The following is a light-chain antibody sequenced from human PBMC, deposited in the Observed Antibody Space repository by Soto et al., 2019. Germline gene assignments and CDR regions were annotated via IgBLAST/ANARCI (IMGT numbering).Light chain of an antibody. J-gene: IGKJ4*01. V-gene: IGKV1-5*01. CDR3: QEYSSYSA. CDR2: DAS. CDR1: QSISSW. Sequence: DLQMTQSPSTLSASVGDRVTITCRASQSISSWLAWYQQKPWKAPKLLIYDASSVESGVPVIFSGSGSGTDFTLTISSLQPDDFATYYCQEYSSYSAFGGGTKVEIK.